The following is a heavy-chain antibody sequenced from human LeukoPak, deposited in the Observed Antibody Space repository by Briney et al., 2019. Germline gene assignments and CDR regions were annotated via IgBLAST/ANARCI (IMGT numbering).Heavy chain of an antibody. D-gene: IGHD4-17*01. CDR3: AKEHYGDSYYFDY. Sequence: GGSLRLSCAASGFTFSSYGMHWVRQAPGKGLEWVAVIWYDGSNKYYADSVKGQFTISRDNSKNTLYLQMNSLRAEDTAVYYCAKEHYGDSYYFDYWGQGTLVTVCS. J-gene: IGHJ4*02. CDR2: IWYDGSNK. V-gene: IGHV3-33*06. CDR1: GFTFSSYG.